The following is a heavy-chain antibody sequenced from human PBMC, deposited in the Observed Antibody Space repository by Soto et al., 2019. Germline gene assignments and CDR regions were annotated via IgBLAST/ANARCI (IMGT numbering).Heavy chain of an antibody. D-gene: IGHD2-15*01. CDR2: ISYTGAT. CDR1: GGSISRGAYF. Sequence: QVHLQESGPGQVRPSQTLSLSCSVSGGSISRGAYFWTWIRQFPGKGLEWSAYISYTGATYYNPSLKSRVTILADTSTNQFSLKLNSVTSADTAVYYCARGGPVSVSPAWQLLGYFDYWGQGTLVTVSS. V-gene: IGHV4-31*03. J-gene: IGHJ4*02. CDR3: ARGGPVSVSPAWQLLGYFDY.